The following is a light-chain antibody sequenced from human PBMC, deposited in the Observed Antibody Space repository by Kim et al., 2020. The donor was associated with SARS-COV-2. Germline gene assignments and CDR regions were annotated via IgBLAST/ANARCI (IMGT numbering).Light chain of an antibody. CDR2: GKN. CDR1: RLRIYY. V-gene: IGLV3-19*01. CDR3: NTRNINHNVV. J-gene: IGLJ2*01. Sequence: VHLGQTDTITCQGDRLRIYYTTWYQQKPRQTPIVVIYGKNNRPSGIPDQFSGASAGNTASLTITGAQAGDEADYNCNTRNINHNVVFGGGTQLTVL.